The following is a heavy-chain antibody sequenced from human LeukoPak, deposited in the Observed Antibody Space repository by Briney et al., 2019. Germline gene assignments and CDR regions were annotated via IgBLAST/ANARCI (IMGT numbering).Heavy chain of an antibody. CDR1: GFTFSSHS. CDR3: ARGAYYYED. D-gene: IGHD3-22*01. V-gene: IGHV3-48*01. CDR2: ISSSSSTI. J-gene: IGHJ4*02. Sequence: GGSLRLSCAASGFTFSSHSMNWVRQAPGKGLEWVSYISSSSSTIYYADSVKGRFTISRDNAKNSLYLQMNSLRAKDTAVYYCARGAYYYEDWGQGTLVTVSS.